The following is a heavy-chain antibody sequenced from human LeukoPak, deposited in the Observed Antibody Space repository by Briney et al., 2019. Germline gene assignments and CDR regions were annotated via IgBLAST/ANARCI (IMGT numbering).Heavy chain of an antibody. J-gene: IGHJ6*03. CDR1: KLTFSTSA. D-gene: IGHD3-10*01. Sequence: GGSLRLSCAAPKLTFSTSALSWVRQAPGRGLEWVSGISGSGAKAYYSDSVKGRFTISRDNSKSILYLQMNSLRVEDTALYYCAKDPMWFGEGDYKYYMDVWGKGTTVTVSS. CDR2: ISGSGAKA. V-gene: IGHV3-23*01. CDR3: AKDPMWFGEGDYKYYMDV.